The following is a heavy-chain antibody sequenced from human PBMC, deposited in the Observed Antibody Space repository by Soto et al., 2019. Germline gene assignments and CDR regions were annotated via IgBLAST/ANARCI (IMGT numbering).Heavy chain of an antibody. CDR2: IIPIFGTA. V-gene: IGHV1-69*01. D-gene: IGHD2-15*01. J-gene: IGHJ4*02. Sequence: QVQLVQSGAEVKKPGSSVKVSCKASGGTFSSYAISWVRQAPGQGLEWMGGIIPIFGTANYAQKFQGRVKITADESTSTAYMELSSLRSEDTAVYYCARGGVYCSGGSCYSGDFDYWGQGTLVTVSS. CDR1: GGTFSSYA. CDR3: ARGGVYCSGGSCYSGDFDY.